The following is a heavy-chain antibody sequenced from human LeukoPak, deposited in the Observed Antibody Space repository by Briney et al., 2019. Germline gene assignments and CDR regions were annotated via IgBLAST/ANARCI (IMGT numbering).Heavy chain of an antibody. J-gene: IGHJ6*02. V-gene: IGHV4-34*01. CDR1: GGSFSGYY. CDR2: INHSGST. Sequence: SETLSLTCAVYGGSFSGYYWSWIRQPPGKGLEWIGEINHSGSTNYNPSLKSRAPISVDTSKNQFPLKLSSVTAADTAVYYCARTSVVPAAIGNYYYGMDVWGQGTTVTVSS. D-gene: IGHD2-2*01. CDR3: ARTSVVPAAIGNYYYGMDV.